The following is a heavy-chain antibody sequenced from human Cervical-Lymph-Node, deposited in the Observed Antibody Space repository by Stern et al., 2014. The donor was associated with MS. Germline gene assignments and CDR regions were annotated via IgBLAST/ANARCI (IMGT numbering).Heavy chain of an antibody. D-gene: IGHD6-19*01. J-gene: IGHJ6*02. CDR3: AREVAGHRLGMMDV. Sequence: QDKLVQSGAEVKKPGASVKVSCKASGYTFTNYYMHWVRQAPGQGLEWMGIINPSGGSKRYAQKFQGRVTMTRDTSTSTVYMELSSLRSEDTALYYCAREVAGHRLGMMDVWGQGTTVTVSS. CDR1: GYTFTNYY. CDR2: INPSGGSK. V-gene: IGHV1-46*01.